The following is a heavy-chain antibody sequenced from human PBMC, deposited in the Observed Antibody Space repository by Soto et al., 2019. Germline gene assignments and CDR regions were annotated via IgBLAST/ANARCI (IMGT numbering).Heavy chain of an antibody. CDR1: GGTFISYV. CDR3: ARWPTINKPNYGIDR. V-gene: IGHV1-69*01. Sequence: QVLLVQSGAQVKNPVSSVKVSCKASGGTFISYVYNWVRQAPGQGLEWMGGIIPMFNITNFAQKFQGRITVSPGETTTTGQMELSSLRFEDTAGYFRARWPTINKPNYGIDRWGQGTTVTVSS. D-gene: IGHD1-1*01. J-gene: IGHJ6*02. CDR2: IIPMFNIT.